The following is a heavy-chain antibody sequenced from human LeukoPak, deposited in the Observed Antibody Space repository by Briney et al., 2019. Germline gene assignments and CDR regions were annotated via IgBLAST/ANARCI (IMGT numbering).Heavy chain of an antibody. V-gene: IGHV1-69*04. CDR3: ARDNLLTSSSWDHVFDY. J-gene: IGHJ4*02. CDR1: GGTFSSYA. Sequence: ASVKVSCKASGGTFSSYAISWVQQAPGQGLEWMGRIIPILGIANYAQKFQGRVTITADKSTSTAYMELSSLRSEDTAVYYCARDNLLTSSSWDHVFDYWGQGTLVAVSS. D-gene: IGHD6-13*01. CDR2: IIPILGIA.